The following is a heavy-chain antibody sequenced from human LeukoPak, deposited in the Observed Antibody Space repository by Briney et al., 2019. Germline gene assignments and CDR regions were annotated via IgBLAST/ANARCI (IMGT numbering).Heavy chain of an antibody. Sequence: GGPLRLSCAASGFTITYWWRHWGRQVPGKGLEWVSRINSDGSSTSYADSVKDRFTISRDNAKNTLYLQMTSLRAEYTTVYYCASMTGSAPDYYGSGGFAVLDYWGQGTLVTVSS. J-gene: IGHJ4*02. CDR1: GFTITYWW. CDR3: ASMTGSAPDYYGSGGFAVLDY. CDR2: INSDGSST. V-gene: IGHV3-74*01. D-gene: IGHD3-10*01.